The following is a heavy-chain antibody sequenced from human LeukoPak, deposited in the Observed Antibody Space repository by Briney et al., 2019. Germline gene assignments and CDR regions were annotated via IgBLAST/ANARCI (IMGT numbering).Heavy chain of an antibody. CDR2: ISYDGSNK. CDR1: GFTFSYYA. D-gene: IGHD2-21*02. J-gene: IGHJ4*02. CDR3: ARQGDTGSWYFDY. V-gene: IGHV3-30-3*01. Sequence: TGRSLRLSCAASGFTFSYYAMHWVRQAPGKGLEWVSVISYDGSNKYYADSVKGQVTISRDNSKSTLYLQMDSLRAGDTAVYYCARQGDTGSWYFDYWGQGTLVTVSS.